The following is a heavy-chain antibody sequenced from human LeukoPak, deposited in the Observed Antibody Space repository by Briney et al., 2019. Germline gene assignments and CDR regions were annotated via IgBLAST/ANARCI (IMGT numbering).Heavy chain of an antibody. J-gene: IGHJ5*02. Sequence: GGSLRLSCAASGFTLSSYAMSWVRQAPGKGLEWVSAISGNGGSTYYADSVKGRFTISRDNSKNTLYLQMNSLRAEDTAVYYCAKDWVASSWFNWFDPWGQGTLVTVSS. CDR3: AKDWVASSWFNWFDP. D-gene: IGHD6-13*01. CDR1: GFTLSSYA. V-gene: IGHV3-23*01. CDR2: ISGNGGST.